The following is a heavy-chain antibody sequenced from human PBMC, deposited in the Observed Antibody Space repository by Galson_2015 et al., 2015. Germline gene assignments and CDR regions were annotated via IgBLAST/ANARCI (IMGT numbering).Heavy chain of an antibody. J-gene: IGHJ3*02. CDR1: GFTVSSNY. CDR2: IYSGGSR. CDR3: ARALVVPAAIVGAFDI. D-gene: IGHD2-2*01. V-gene: IGHV3-53*01. Sequence: SLRLSCAASGFTVSSNYMSWVRQAPGKGLEWVSVIYSGGSRYYADSVKGLFTISRDNSKNSLYLQMNSLRAEDTAVYYCARALVVPAAIVGAFDIWGQGTMVTVSS.